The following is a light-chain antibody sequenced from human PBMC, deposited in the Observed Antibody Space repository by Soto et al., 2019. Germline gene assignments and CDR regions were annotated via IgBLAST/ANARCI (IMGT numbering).Light chain of an antibody. CDR3: QQYDISRPPVT. CDR1: RSVSTN. V-gene: IGKV3-15*01. CDR2: GAS. J-gene: IGKJ4*01. Sequence: DIILTQSPAIVSVSPGDRATLTCRASRSVSTNLAWYQHKQGQAPRLLIYGASTRVTDIPARFSGSGSGTDFTLTINYLKSEDFGVDSCQQYDISRPPVTFGGGTKVEI.